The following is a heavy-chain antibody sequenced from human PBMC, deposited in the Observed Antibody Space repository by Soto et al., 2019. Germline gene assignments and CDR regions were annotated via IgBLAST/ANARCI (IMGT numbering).Heavy chain of an antibody. CDR1: GGSISSYY. CDR3: ARALPDITIFGVVKAFDY. J-gene: IGHJ4*02. V-gene: IGHV4-59*01. D-gene: IGHD3-3*01. CDR2: IYYSGST. Sequence: SETLSLTCTVSGGSISSYYWSWIRQPPGKGLEWIGYIYYSGSTNYNPSLKSRVTISVDTSKNQFSLKLSSVTAADTAVYYCARALPDITIFGVVKAFDYWGQGTLVTVSS.